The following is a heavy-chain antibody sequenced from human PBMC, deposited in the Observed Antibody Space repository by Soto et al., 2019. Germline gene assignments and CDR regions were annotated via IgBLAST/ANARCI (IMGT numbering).Heavy chain of an antibody. Sequence: ETLSLTCSVTGASVSSHSWSWIRQSPGKGLEWIGYIHYSGGTNYTPSLRSRVTISVETSKNQLSLNLTSLTAADTAVYYCARGGTSGSAVYNWFDPWGQGTLVTVSS. J-gene: IGHJ5*02. CDR2: IHYSGGT. V-gene: IGHV4-59*02. D-gene: IGHD3-10*01. CDR3: ARGGTSGSAVYNWFDP. CDR1: GASVSSHS.